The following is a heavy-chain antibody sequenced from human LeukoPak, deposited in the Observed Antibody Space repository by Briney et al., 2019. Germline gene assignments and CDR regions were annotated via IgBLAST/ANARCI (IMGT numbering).Heavy chain of an antibody. Sequence: GSLRLSCAASGFIFSSHWMRWVRQAPGEGLVWVSRIKSDGSSSTYADSVKGRFTISRDNAKNTLYLQMNSLRAEDTAVYYCARGPNGYYYTLDYWGQGTLVTVSS. CDR2: IKSDGSSS. CDR3: ARGPNGYYYTLDY. J-gene: IGHJ4*02. V-gene: IGHV3-74*01. CDR1: GFIFSSHW. D-gene: IGHD3-22*01.